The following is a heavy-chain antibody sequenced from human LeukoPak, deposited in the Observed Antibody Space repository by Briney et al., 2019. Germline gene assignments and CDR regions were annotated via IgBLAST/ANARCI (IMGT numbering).Heavy chain of an antibody. CDR1: GFTFDDYA. CDR2: ISRTGVAT. D-gene: IGHD3-22*01. J-gene: IGHJ4*02. V-gene: IGHV3-23*01. Sequence: PGGSLRLSCAASGFTFDDYAMHWVRQAPGKGLEWVSTISRTGVATYYANSVKGRFTISRDNSKNTVYLQMNSLRAEDAAVYYCAKHSHDGSARYYEAQFDSWGQGTLVTVSS. CDR3: AKHSHDGSARYYEAQFDS.